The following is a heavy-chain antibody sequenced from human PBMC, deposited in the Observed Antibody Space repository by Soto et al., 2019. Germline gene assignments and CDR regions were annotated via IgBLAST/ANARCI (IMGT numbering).Heavy chain of an antibody. CDR2: MSGSGDDA. V-gene: IGHV3-23*01. CDR3: AKKVTIYAVDPADY. J-gene: IGHJ4*02. Sequence: LSCAASGFTFSNYGMSWVRQAPGKGLEWVSVMSGSGDDAYYADSVKGRFTISRDNSKNTLYLQMNSLRAEDTAVYFCAKKVTIYAVDPADYWGQGTQVTVSS. CDR1: GFTFSNYG. D-gene: IGHD3-3*01.